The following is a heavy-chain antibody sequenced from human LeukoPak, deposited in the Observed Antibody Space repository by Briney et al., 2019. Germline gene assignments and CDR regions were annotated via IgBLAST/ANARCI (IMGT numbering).Heavy chain of an antibody. CDR1: GFTFSSYT. J-gene: IGHJ6*04. Sequence: GGSLRLSCAASGFTFSSYTMHWVRQAPGKGLEWVSYISSSGSTIYYADSVKGRFTISRDNAKNSLYLQMNSLRAEDTAVYYCAELGITMIGGVWGKGTTVTISS. D-gene: IGHD3-10*02. CDR2: ISSSGSTI. V-gene: IGHV3-48*04. CDR3: AELGITMIGGV.